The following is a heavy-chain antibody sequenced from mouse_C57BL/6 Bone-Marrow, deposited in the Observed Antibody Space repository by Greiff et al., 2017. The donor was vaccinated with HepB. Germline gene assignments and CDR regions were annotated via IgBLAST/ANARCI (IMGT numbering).Heavy chain of an antibody. CDR1: GYTFTDYY. CDR3: AITTVVATNYYAMDY. CDR2: IYPGSGNT. J-gene: IGHJ4*01. V-gene: IGHV1-76*01. D-gene: IGHD1-1*01. Sequence: QVHVKQSGAELVRPGASVKLSCKASGYTFTDYYINWVKQRPGQGLEWIARIYPGSGNTYYNEKFKGKATLTAEKSSSTAYMQLSSLTSEDSAVYFCAITTVVATNYYAMDYWGQGTSVTVSS.